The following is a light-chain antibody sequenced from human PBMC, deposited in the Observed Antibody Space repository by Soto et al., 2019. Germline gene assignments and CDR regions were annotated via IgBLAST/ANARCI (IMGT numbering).Light chain of an antibody. CDR2: GAS. CDR3: QQYGSSPLFT. CDR1: QSVSSSY. V-gene: IGKV3-20*01. Sequence: EIVLTQSPGTLSLSPGERATLSCRASQSVSSSYLAWYQQKPGQAPRLLIYGASSRATGIPDRFSGSGSGTDFTLTISRLEPEDFEVYSCQQYGSSPLFTFGPGTKADIK. J-gene: IGKJ3*01.